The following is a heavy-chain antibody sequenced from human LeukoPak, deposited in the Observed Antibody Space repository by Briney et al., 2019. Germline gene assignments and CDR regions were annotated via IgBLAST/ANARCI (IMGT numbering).Heavy chain of an antibody. CDR1: GYRFTNYW. D-gene: IGHD3-22*01. Sequence: RESLKISCKGSGYRFTNYWIGWVRQMPGKGLEWMGIIYPGDSDTRYSPSFQGQVTISVDTSISTAYLQWRSLKASDTAMYYCSTYPYDSSATWGQGTLVTVSS. CDR2: IYPGDSDT. CDR3: STYPYDSSAT. J-gene: IGHJ4*02. V-gene: IGHV5-51*01.